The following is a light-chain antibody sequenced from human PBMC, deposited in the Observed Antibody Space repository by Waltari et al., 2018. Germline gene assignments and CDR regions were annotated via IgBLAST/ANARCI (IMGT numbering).Light chain of an antibody. V-gene: IGLV8-61*01. CDR3: ALFVRRGVWV. J-gene: IGLJ3*02. CDR2: TTH. CDR1: SGSVSTSSF. Sequence: QTVVTQEPSSSVSPGGTVTLTCGLSSGSVSTSSFPSWYQQAAGQAPRTLIYTTHFRASGVPDRFSGSIVGNRAALTITGAQAEDESVYYCALFVRRGVWVFGGVTKLTVI.